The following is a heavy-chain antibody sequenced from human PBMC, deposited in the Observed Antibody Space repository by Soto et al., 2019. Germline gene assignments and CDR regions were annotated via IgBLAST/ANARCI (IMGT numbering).Heavy chain of an antibody. CDR1: GYTFTDYS. Sequence: ASVKVSCKDSGYTFTDYSFSWVRQAPGQGLEWMGWITAYNGNTNYAQKFQGRVTMTTDTSTRTAYMELRSLRSEDTAVYYCARDSGRSDVVPAAISAMDVWG. CDR2: ITAYNGNT. CDR3: ARDSGRSDVVPAAISAMDV. V-gene: IGHV1-18*01. D-gene: IGHD2-2*01. J-gene: IGHJ6*02.